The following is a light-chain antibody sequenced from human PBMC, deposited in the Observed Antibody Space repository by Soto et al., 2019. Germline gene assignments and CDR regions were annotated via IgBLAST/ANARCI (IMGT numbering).Light chain of an antibody. Sequence: DIQMTQSPSSLSASVGERVTITCRASQYISSYVNWYQQKPGKAPKFLIYGASDLQRGVPSRFSGSGSATDFTLTINSLQPEDFATYYCQQSYSRPLTFGPGTKLDIK. CDR1: QYISSY. CDR2: GAS. V-gene: IGKV1-39*01. CDR3: QQSYSRPLT. J-gene: IGKJ3*01.